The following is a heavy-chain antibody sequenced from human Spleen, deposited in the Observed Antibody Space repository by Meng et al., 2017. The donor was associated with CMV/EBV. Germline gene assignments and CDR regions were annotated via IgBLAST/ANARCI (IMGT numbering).Heavy chain of an antibody. Sequence: TGYYMSWVRQAPGQGLEWMGWINPNSGGTDYAQKFKGRVTMTRDTSISTAYMELSRLRSDDKAVYYCARDFRTRYCSSTSCPNHWFDPWGQGTLVTVSS. CDR2: INPNSGGT. CDR3: ARDFRTRYCSSTSCPNHWFDP. D-gene: IGHD2-2*01. J-gene: IGHJ5*02. V-gene: IGHV1-2*02. CDR1: TGYY.